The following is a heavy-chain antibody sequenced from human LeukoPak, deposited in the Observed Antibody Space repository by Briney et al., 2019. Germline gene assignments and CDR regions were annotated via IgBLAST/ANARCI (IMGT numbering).Heavy chain of an antibody. CDR1: GFTFSTYS. Sequence: GGSLRLSCAASGFTFSTYSMNWVRQAPGKGLEWVSYNSGTSSLIYYADSVKGRFTISRDSAKNSLYLQMNSLRDEDTAVYYCVRDQFFSFDYWGQGTLVTVSS. V-gene: IGHV3-48*02. J-gene: IGHJ4*02. D-gene: IGHD3-3*01. CDR2: NSGTSSLI. CDR3: VRDQFFSFDY.